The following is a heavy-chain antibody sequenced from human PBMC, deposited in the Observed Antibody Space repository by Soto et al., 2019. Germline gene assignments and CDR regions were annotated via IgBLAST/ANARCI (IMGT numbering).Heavy chain of an antibody. D-gene: IGHD3-10*01. Sequence: PGGSLRLSCAASGFTFSSYAMSWVRQAPGKGLEWVSAISGSGGSTYYADSVKGRFTISRDNSKNTLYLQMNSLRAEDTAVYYCAKDLAYYYGSGLMSGFDYWGQGTLVTVSS. CDR3: AKDLAYYYGSGLMSGFDY. J-gene: IGHJ4*02. CDR1: GFTFSSYA. CDR2: ISGSGGST. V-gene: IGHV3-23*01.